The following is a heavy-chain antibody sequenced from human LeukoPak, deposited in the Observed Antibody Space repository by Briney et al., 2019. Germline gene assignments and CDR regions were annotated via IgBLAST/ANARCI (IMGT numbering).Heavy chain of an antibody. V-gene: IGHV4-38-2*02. CDR2: IYHSGST. Sequence: GSLRLSCAASGFTFSSYAMSWVRRAPGKGLEWIGSIYHSGSTYYNPSLKSRVTISVDTSKNQFSLKLSSVTAADTAVYYCAREGSSWYDYWGQGTLVTVSS. CDR3: AREGSSWYDY. CDR1: GFTFSSYA. D-gene: IGHD6-13*01. J-gene: IGHJ4*02.